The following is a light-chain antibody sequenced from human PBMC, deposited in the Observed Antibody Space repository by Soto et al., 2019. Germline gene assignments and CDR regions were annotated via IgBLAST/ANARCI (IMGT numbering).Light chain of an antibody. CDR2: GAS. CDR1: QSISSK. J-gene: IGKJ1*01. CDR3: QQYNNWTPGT. V-gene: IGKV3-15*01. Sequence: EMVMTQSPATLSVSPGERATLSCRASQSISSKLAWYQQKPGQAPRLLMYGASTRATGIPARFSGSGSGTEFTLTISSLQSEDVAVYYCQQYNNWTPGTFGQGTKVEIK.